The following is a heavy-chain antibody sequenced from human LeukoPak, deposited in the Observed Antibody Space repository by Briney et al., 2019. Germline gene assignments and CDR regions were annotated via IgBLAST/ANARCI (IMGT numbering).Heavy chain of an antibody. D-gene: IGHD6-13*01. Sequence: SETLSLTCSVSGGSIGSSIYYWGWIRQPPGKGLEWIGSIYYSGSTYYNPSLKSRVTISVDTSKNQFSLNLSSVTAADTAVYYCARLVVSSWYHEVLLGRDYWGQGTLVIVSS. V-gene: IGHV4-39*01. J-gene: IGHJ4*02. CDR3: ARLVVSSWYHEVLLGRDY. CDR1: GGSIGSSIYY. CDR2: IYYSGST.